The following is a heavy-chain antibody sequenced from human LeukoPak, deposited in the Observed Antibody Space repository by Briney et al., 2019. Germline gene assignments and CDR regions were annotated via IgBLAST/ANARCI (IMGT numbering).Heavy chain of an antibody. J-gene: IGHJ3*02. CDR3: ARARRDYDILTGYYNLRGGAFDI. V-gene: IGHV3-66*01. CDR2: IYSGGST. Sequence: GGSLRLSCAASGFTVSSNYMSWVRQAPGKGLEWVSVIYSGGSTYYADSVKGRFTISRDNSKNTLYLQMNSLRAEDTAVYYCARARRDYDILTGYYNLRGGAFDIWGQGTMVTVSS. D-gene: IGHD3-9*01. CDR1: GFTVSSNY.